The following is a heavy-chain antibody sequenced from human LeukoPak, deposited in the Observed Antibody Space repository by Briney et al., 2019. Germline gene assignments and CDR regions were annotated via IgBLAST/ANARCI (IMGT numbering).Heavy chain of an antibody. Sequence: SETLSLTCTVSGGSISSYYWSWIRQPPGKGLEWIGYIYHSGSTNYNPSLKSRATISEDTSKNQFSLKLSSVTAADTAVYYCARDLAAAGTIDPWGQGTLVTVSS. V-gene: IGHV4-59*01. CDR3: ARDLAAAGTIDP. J-gene: IGHJ5*02. CDR1: GGSISSYY. D-gene: IGHD6-13*01. CDR2: IYHSGST.